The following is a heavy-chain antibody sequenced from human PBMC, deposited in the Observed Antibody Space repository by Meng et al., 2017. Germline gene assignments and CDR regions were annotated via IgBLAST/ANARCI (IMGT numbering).Heavy chain of an antibody. Sequence: SAKVFCKASGGTFSSYTISWLRQVPGQGLEWMGRIIPILGIANYAQKFQGRVTITADKSTSTAYMELSSLRSEDTAVYYCARDAYGSCGYYYPFDYWGQGTLVTVSS. CDR1: GGTFSSYT. J-gene: IGHJ4*02. D-gene: IGHD3-22*01. CDR3: ARDAYGSCGYYYPFDY. CDR2: IIPILGIA. V-gene: IGHV1-69*04.